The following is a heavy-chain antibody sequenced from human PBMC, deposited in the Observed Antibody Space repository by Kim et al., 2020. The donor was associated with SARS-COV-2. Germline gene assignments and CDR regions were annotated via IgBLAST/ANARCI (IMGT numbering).Heavy chain of an antibody. J-gene: IGHJ4*02. V-gene: IGHV1-18*01. CDR1: GYTFSSYG. D-gene: IGHD1-26*01. Sequence: ASVKVSCNTSGYTFSSYGISWMRQAPGQGLEWMGYMTDYNGGTYSAPKFQDRLTMTADRSTTTAYMELRSLTSDDTAVYFCAREGVAASTIIFDYWGQGTLVTVSS. CDR3: AREGVAASTIIFDY. CDR2: MTDYNGGT.